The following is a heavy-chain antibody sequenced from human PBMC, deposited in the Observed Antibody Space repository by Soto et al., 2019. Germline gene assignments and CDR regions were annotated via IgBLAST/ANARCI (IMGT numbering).Heavy chain of an antibody. D-gene: IGHD3-16*01. Sequence: GGSLRLSCAASGFTFSNAWMNWVRQAPGKGLEWVGRIKSKTYGGTTDYAAPVKGRFTISRDDSKNTLYLQMNSLKTGDTAVYYCTTGRYDYVWGSFDYWGQGTLVTVSS. CDR1: GFTFSNAW. CDR2: IKSKTYGGTT. V-gene: IGHV3-15*07. J-gene: IGHJ4*02. CDR3: TTGRYDYVWGSFDY.